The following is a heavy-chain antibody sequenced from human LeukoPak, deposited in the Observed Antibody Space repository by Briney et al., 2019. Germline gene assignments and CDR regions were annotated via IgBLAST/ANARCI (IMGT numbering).Heavy chain of an antibody. CDR2: INHSGST. D-gene: IGHD6-13*01. Sequence: SETLSLTCAVYGGSFSGYYWSWIRQPPGKGLGWIGEINHSGSTNYNPSLKSRVTISVDTSKNQFSLKLSSVTAADTAVYYCASASPGIAAAFDYWGQGALVTVSS. J-gene: IGHJ4*02. V-gene: IGHV4-34*01. CDR1: GGSFSGYY. CDR3: ASASPGIAAAFDY.